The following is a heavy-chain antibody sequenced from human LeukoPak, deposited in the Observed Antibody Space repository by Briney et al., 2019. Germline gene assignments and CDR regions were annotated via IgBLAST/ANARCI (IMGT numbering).Heavy chain of an antibody. CDR1: GGSFSGYY. CDR2: INHSGST. D-gene: IGHD1-1*01. CDR3: AKERGIGGTNTFDN. Sequence: KPSETLSLTCAVYGGSFSGYYWSWIRQPPGKGLEWIGEINHSGSTNYNPSLKSRVTMSVDTSKNQFSLKLSSVTAADTAVYYCAKERGIGGTNTFDNWGQGTLVTVSS. V-gene: IGHV4-34*01. J-gene: IGHJ4*02.